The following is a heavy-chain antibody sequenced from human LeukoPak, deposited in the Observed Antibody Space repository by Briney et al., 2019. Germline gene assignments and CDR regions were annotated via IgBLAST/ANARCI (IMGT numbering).Heavy chain of an antibody. V-gene: IGHV4-34*01. J-gene: IGHJ5*02. Sequence: SETLSLTCAVYGGSFSTYYWNWIRQPPGKGLEWIGQINPSGTTNYTPSLKSRVTMSVDTSKKQVSLKLSSVTDADTAVYYCARVDKAMSAFDPWARGPWSPSPQ. CDR2: INPSGTT. CDR3: ARVDKAMSAFDP. CDR1: GGSFSTYY. D-gene: IGHD5-18*01.